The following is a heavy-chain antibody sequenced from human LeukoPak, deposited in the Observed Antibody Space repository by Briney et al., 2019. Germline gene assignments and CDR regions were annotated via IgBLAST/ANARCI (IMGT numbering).Heavy chain of an antibody. V-gene: IGHV3-23*01. CDR3: AKDRREAFDY. CDR1: GFTVSSNY. Sequence: GGSLRLSCAASGFTVSSNYMSWVRQAPGKGLEWVSAISGSGGSTYYADSVKGRFTISRDNSKNTLYLQMNSLRAEDTAVYYCAKDRREAFDYWGQGTLVTVSS. D-gene: IGHD1-26*01. J-gene: IGHJ4*02. CDR2: ISGSGGST.